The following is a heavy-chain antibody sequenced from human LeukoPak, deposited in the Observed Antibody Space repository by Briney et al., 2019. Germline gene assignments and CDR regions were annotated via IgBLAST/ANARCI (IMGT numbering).Heavy chain of an antibody. D-gene: IGHD3-3*01. CDR1: GFTVSSNY. CDR2: IYSGGST. CDR3: AREITTYPTPPPPRYYYYMDV. J-gene: IGHJ6*03. V-gene: IGHV3-53*01. Sequence: GGSLRLSCAASGFTVSSNYMSWVRQAPGKGLEWVSVIYSGGSTYYADSVKGRFTISRDNSKNTLYLQMNSLRAEDTAVYYCAREITTYPTPPPPRYYYYMDVWGKGTTVTVSS.